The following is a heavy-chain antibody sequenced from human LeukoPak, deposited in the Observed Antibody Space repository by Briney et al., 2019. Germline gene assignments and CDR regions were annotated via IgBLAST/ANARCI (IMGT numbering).Heavy chain of an antibody. V-gene: IGHV1-18*01. D-gene: IGHD3-16*02. CDR2: ISAYNGNT. CDR1: GYTFTSYG. Sequence: ASVKVSCKASGYTFTSYGISWVRQAPGQRLEWMGWISAYNGNTNYAQKLQGRVTMTTDTSTSTAYMELRSLRSDDTAVYYCARGPYDYVWGSYPKNDYWGQGTLVTVSS. CDR3: ARGPYDYVWGSYPKNDY. J-gene: IGHJ4*02.